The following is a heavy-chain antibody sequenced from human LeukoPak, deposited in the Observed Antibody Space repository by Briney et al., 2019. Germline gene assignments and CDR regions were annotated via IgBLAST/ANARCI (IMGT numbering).Heavy chain of an antibody. CDR3: AKEGYSSGPVDFDY. CDR1: GFTFSNAW. D-gene: IGHD5-18*01. Sequence: GGSLRLSCAASGFTFSNAWMSWVRQAPGKGLEWVSSISGSGGSTYYADSVKGRFTISRDNSKNTLYLQMNSLRAEDTAIYYCAKEGYSSGPVDFDYWGQGTLVTVSS. J-gene: IGHJ4*02. CDR2: ISGSGGST. V-gene: IGHV3-23*01.